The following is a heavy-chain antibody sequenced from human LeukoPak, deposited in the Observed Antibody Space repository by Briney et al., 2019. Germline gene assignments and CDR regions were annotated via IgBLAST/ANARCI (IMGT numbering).Heavy chain of an antibody. CDR1: GYTFTSYG. V-gene: IGHV1-18*01. CDR2: ISAYNGNT. CDR3: ARDIHMIAARPGRLLAFDI. Sequence: ASVKVSCKASGYTFTSYGISWVRQAPGQGLEWMGWISAYNGNTNYAQKLQGRVTMTTDTSTSTAYMELRSLRSDDTAVYYCARDIHMIAARPGRLLAFDIWGQGTMVTVSS. J-gene: IGHJ3*02. D-gene: IGHD6-6*01.